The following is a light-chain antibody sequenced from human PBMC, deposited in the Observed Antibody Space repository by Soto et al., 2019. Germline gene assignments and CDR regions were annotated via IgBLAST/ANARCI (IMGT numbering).Light chain of an antibody. CDR1: QSISNNY. CDR2: GVS. Sequence: EIVLTQSPGTLSLSPGERATLSCRASQSISNNYLAWYQQRPGQAPRLLIYGVSSRATGIADRFSGSGSGTDFTLTISRLEPEDFAMYYCPQSTAFGQGTRVEI. J-gene: IGKJ1*01. V-gene: IGKV3-20*01. CDR3: PQSTA.